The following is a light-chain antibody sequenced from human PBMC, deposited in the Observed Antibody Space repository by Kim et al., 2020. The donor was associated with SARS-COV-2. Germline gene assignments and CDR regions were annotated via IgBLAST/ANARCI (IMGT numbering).Light chain of an antibody. CDR3: QQYVFYPCT. Sequence: DIQMTQSPSTLSASVGDRVTITCRASQSISSWLAWHQQQPGKAPKLLIYKATKLPSGVPSRFSGSGTGTEFTLTISSLQPDDFATYYCQQYVFYPCTFGQGTKLEI. CDR1: QSISSW. V-gene: IGKV1-5*03. J-gene: IGKJ2*02. CDR2: KAT.